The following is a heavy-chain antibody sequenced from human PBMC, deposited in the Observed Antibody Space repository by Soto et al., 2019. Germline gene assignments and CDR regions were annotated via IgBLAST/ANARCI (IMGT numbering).Heavy chain of an antibody. CDR3: ARGYLYSPLRLGELSSIDY. J-gene: IGHJ4*02. CDR1: GFTFSSYA. D-gene: IGHD3-16*02. Sequence: HPGGSLRLSCAASGFTFSSYAMHWVRQAPGKGLEWVAVISYDGSNKYYADSVKGRFTISRDNSKNTLYLQMNSLRAEDTAVYYCARGYLYSPLRLGELSSIDYWGQGTLVTVSS. V-gene: IGHV3-30-3*01. CDR2: ISYDGSNK.